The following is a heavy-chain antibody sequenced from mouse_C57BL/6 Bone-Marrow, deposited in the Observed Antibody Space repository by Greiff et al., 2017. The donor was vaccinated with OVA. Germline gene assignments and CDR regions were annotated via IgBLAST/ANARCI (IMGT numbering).Heavy chain of an antibody. V-gene: IGHV5-17*01. CDR1: GFTFSDYG. CDR2: ISSGSSTI. Sequence: EVKLQESGGGLVKPGGSLKLSCAASGFTFSDYGMHWVRQAPEKGLEWVAYISSGSSTIYYADTVKGRFTISRDNAKNTLFLQMTSRRSEDTAMYYCARRVYSNFPFAYWGQGTLVTVSA. J-gene: IGHJ3*01. CDR3: ARRVYSNFPFAY. D-gene: IGHD2-5*01.